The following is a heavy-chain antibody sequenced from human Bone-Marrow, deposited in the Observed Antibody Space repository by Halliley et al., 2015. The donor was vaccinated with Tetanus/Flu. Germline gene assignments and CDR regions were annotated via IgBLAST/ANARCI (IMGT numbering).Heavy chain of an antibody. CDR1: GGSISSGGYS. CDR2: IYYSGST. D-gene: IGHD2-15*01. V-gene: IGHV4-61*08. CDR3: ARSHGAYCSGGNCYSGLDY. J-gene: IGHJ4*02. Sequence: TLSLTCAVSGGSISSGGYSWSWIRQPPGKGLEWIGYIYYSGSTNYNPSLKSRVTISLDTSKNQFSLKLSSVTAADTAVYYCARSHGAYCSGGNCYSGLDYWGQGTLVTVSS.